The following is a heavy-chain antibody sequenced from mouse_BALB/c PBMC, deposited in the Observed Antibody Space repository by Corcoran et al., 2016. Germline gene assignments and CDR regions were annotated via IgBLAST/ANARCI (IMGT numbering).Heavy chain of an antibody. CDR2: INPYNDGT. CDR1: GYTFTSYV. Sequence: EVQLQQSGPELVKPGASVKMSCKASGYTFTSYVMHWVKQKPGQGLEWIGYINPYNDGTKYNAKFKGKATLTSDKSSSTAYMELSSLTSEDSAVYYCASETARGFAYWGQGTLVTVSA. J-gene: IGHJ3*01. CDR3: ASETARGFAY. V-gene: IGHV1S136*01. D-gene: IGHD3-2*01.